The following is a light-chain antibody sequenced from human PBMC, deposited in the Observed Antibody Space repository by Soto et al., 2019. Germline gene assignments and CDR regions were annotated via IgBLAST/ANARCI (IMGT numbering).Light chain of an antibody. V-gene: IGKV1-8*01. CDR2: AAS. Sequence: AIRMTQSPSSISAFTGDRVTITCRTSRPISTYLAWYQQKPGKTPTLLIYAASTLQSGVPSRFSGSGSGTDFTLTIGCLQSEDFATYYCPQYYTYPLAFDQGTKVEIK. J-gene: IGKJ1*01. CDR3: PQYYTYPLA. CDR1: RPISTY.